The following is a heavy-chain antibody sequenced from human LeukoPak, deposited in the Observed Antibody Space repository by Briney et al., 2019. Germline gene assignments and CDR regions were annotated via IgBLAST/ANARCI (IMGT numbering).Heavy chain of an antibody. V-gene: IGHV1-18*01. CDR3: ARDRGGLRYFDWLSWFDP. J-gene: IGHJ5*02. CDR1: GYTFTSYG. CDR2: ISAYNGNT. D-gene: IGHD3-9*01. Sequence: ASVKVSCKASGYTFTSYGISWVRQAPGQGLEWMGWISAYNGNTNYAQKLQGTVTMTTDTSTSTAYMELRSLRSDDTAVSYCARDRGGLRYFDWLSWFDPWGQGTLVTVSS.